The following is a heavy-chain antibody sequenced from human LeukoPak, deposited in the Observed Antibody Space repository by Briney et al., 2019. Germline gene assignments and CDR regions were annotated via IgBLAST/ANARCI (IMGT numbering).Heavy chain of an antibody. J-gene: IGHJ4*02. D-gene: IGHD3-9*01. CDR2: ISWNSGSI. CDR3: ARDQYDILTGNYFDY. V-gene: IGHV3-9*01. CDR1: GFTFDDYA. Sequence: GGSLRLSCAASGFTFDDYAMHWVRQAPGKGLEWVSGISWNSGSIGYADSVKGRFTIPRDNAKNSLYLQMNSLRAEDTAVYYCARDQYDILTGNYFDYWGQGTLVTVSS.